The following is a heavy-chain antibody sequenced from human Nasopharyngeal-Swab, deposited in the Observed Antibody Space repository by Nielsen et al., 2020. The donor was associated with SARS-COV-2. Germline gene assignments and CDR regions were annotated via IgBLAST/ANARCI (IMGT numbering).Heavy chain of an antibody. J-gene: IGHJ4*02. Sequence: SLKISCAASGFTFDEYAMHWVRQAPGKGLGRVSGISWNSGSIGDADSVKGRFTISRDNAKNSLYLQMNSLRAEDTALYYCAKVHKYSYACSGPPAWGQGTLVTVSS. CDR1: GFTFDEYA. V-gene: IGHV3-9*01. CDR2: ISWNSGSI. CDR3: AKVHKYSYACSGPPA. D-gene: IGHD3-22*01.